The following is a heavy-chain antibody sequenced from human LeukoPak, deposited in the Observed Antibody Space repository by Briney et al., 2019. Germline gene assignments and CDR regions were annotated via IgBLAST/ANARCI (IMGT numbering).Heavy chain of an antibody. CDR1: GFTFSTLA. J-gene: IGHJ3*02. D-gene: IGHD3-10*01. V-gene: IGHV3-30*02. Sequence: AGSLRLSCVASGFTFSTLAMHWVRQAPGKVLEWVAFTRYDGINKYYADSVKGRFTISRDSFKNTLYLQMNSLRPEDTAVYYCAKEGDYYGSGSYRDGFDIWGQGTRATVSS. CDR2: TRYDGINK. CDR3: AKEGDYYGSGSYRDGFDI.